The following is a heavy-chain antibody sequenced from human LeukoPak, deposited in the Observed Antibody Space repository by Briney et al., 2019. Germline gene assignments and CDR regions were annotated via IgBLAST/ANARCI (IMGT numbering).Heavy chain of an antibody. CDR2: IYHSGST. J-gene: IGHJ5*02. D-gene: IGHD3-22*01. CDR1: GGSISSGDYY. CDR3: ARDSYDINWFDP. V-gene: IGHV4-30-4*01. Sequence: KPSETLSLTCTVSGGSISSGDYYWSWIRQPPGKGLEWIGYIYHSGSTYYNPSLKSRVTISVDTSKNQFSLKLSSVTAADTAVYYCARDSYDINWFDPWGQGTLVTVSS.